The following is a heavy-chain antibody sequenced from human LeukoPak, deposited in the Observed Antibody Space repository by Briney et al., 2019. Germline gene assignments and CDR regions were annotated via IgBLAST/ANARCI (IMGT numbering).Heavy chain of an antibody. CDR3: ARRAGAYSHPYDY. Sequence: PGGSLRLSCTVSGFTVSSNSMSWVRQAPGKGLEWVSFIYSDNTHYSDSVTGRFTISRDNSKNTLYLQMNSLRAEYTAVYYCARRAGAYSHPYDYWGQGTLVTVSS. J-gene: IGHJ4*02. CDR2: IYSDNT. D-gene: IGHD4/OR15-4a*01. V-gene: IGHV3-53*01. CDR1: GFTVSSNS.